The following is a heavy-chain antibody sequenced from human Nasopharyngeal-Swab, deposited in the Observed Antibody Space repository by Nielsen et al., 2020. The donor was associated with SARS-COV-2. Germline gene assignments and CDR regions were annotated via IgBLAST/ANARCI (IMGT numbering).Heavy chain of an antibody. J-gene: IGHJ4*02. V-gene: IGHV3-21*01. D-gene: IGHD4-11*01. CDR2: ISSSSSYI. CDR3: ARWDYSNYDLDY. CDR1: GFTFSSYS. Sequence: GGSLRLSCAASGFTFSSYSMNWVRQAPGKGLEWVSSISSSSSYIYYADSVKGRFTISRDNAKNSLYLQMNSLRAEDTAVYYCARWDYSNYDLDYWSQGTLVTVSS.